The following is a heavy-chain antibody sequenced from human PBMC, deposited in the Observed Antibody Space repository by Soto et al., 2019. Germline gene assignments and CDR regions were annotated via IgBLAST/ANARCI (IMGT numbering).Heavy chain of an antibody. J-gene: IGHJ4*02. CDR1: GFSVSTSH. Sequence: QPGGSLRLSCAAAGFSVSTSHISWVRQAPGKGLEWVSVIYSGGATHYAVSVKGRLIISRDKSKNTVDLQMNSLRAEDTAVYYCARGFGNYWAFDYWGQGTLVTVSS. V-gene: IGHV3-53*01. CDR2: IYSGGAT. D-gene: IGHD1-26*01. CDR3: ARGFGNYWAFDY.